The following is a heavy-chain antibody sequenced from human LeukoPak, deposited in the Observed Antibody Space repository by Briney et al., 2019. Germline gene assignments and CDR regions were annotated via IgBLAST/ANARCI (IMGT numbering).Heavy chain of an antibody. V-gene: IGHV3-53*01. CDR1: GFTVSTYY. CDR2: IYSGGST. CDR3: ARGLGYCTSTTCLLPFDY. Sequence: PGGSLRLSCAASGFTVSTYYMTWVRQAPGKGLECVSVIYSGGSTYYADSVKGRFTVSRDNSKNTLYLQMNSLRAEDTAKYYCARGLGYCTSTTCLLPFDYWGQGTLVTVSS. J-gene: IGHJ4*02. D-gene: IGHD2-2*01.